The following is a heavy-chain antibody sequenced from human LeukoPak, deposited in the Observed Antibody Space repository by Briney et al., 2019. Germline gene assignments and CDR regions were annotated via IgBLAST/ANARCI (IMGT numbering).Heavy chain of an antibody. D-gene: IGHD6-19*01. CDR1: GGSFNGYS. V-gene: IGHV4-34*01. J-gene: IGHJ5*02. CDR2: IIHSGGT. Sequence: KPSETLSLTCAVSGGSFNGYSYTWIRQPPGKGLEWIGEIIHSGGTSYNPSLKSQLTISVDTSRKQFSLKLTSVTAADTALYFCARGPLAFRRVAGIFSWGRGTQVTVSS. CDR3: ARGPLAFRRVAGIFS.